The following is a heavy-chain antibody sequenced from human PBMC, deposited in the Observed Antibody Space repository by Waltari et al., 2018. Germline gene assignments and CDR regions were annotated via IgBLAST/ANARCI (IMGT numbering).Heavy chain of an antibody. CDR1: GFTFSSYG. D-gene: IGHD6-13*01. Sequence: VQPGRSLRLSCTASGFTFSSYGMLWVRQAPGKGLEWVARIWYDGTNKNYADSVRGRFTISRDNSKNTLYLQMNSLRVEDTAVYYCARGIADDWGQGTLVTVSS. CDR2: IWYDGTNK. V-gene: IGHV3-33*01. CDR3: ARGIADD. J-gene: IGHJ4*02.